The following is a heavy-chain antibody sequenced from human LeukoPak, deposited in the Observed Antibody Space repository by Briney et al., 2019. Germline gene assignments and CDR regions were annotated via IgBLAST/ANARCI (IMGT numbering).Heavy chain of an antibody. D-gene: IGHD3-22*01. Sequence: SETLSLTCTVSGGSISTYYWSWIRQPPGKGLEWIGYIYYSGSTNYNPSLKSRVTISVDTSKNQFSLKLGSVTAADTAVYYCARQGYYDSSGYYYVYWGQGTLVTVSS. CDR1: GGSISTYY. J-gene: IGHJ4*02. V-gene: IGHV4-59*08. CDR2: IYYSGST. CDR3: ARQGYYDSSGYYYVY.